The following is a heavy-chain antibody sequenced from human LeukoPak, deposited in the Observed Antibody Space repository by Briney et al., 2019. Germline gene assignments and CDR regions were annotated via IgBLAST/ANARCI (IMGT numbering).Heavy chain of an antibody. V-gene: IGHV1-46*01. D-gene: IGHD6-19*01. CDR3: ARYPARCSSGCRSLFDY. J-gene: IGHJ4*02. CDR2: INPSGGST. Sequence: ASVKVSCKASGYTFTNYGISWVRQAPGQGLEWMGIINPSGGSTSYAQKFQGRVTMTRDTSTSTVYMELSSLRSEDTAVYYCARYPARCSSGCRSLFDYWGQGTLVTVSS. CDR1: GYTFTNYG.